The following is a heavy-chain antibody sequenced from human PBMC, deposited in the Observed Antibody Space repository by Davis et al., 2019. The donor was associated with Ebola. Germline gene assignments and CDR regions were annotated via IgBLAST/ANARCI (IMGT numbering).Heavy chain of an antibody. Sequence: PGGSLRLSCAASGFIFDDYAMHWVRQAPGKGLEWVSGISWNSGVIGYADSVKGRFTISRDNAKNSLYLQINSLRAEDTAVYYCARDGNGMGWELTFDYWGQGTLVTVSS. CDR1: GFIFDDYA. V-gene: IGHV3-9*01. J-gene: IGHJ4*02. CDR2: ISWNSGVI. D-gene: IGHD1-26*01. CDR3: ARDGNGMGWELTFDY.